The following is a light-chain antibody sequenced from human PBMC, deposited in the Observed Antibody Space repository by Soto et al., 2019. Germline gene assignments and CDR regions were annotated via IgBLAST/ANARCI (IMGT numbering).Light chain of an antibody. V-gene: IGKV3-15*01. CDR3: QHYNNRPLT. Sequence: EIEMTQSPATLSVSPGERAILSCRASQSVSRNLAWYQQKPGQAPRLLIYGASTRATGIPARFSGSGSGTEFSLTISSLQSEDSAVYYCQHYNNRPLTFGGGTKVEIK. CDR2: GAS. CDR1: QSVSRN. J-gene: IGKJ4*01.